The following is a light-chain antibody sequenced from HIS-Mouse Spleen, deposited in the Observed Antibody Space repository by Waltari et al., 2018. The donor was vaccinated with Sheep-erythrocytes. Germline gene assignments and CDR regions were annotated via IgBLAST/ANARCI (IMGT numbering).Light chain of an antibody. V-gene: IGLV2-23*01. CDR3: CSYAGSSTPWV. Sequence: QSALTQPASVSGSPGQSIIISCTGTSSDVGSYNLFSWYQQHPGKAPKLMIYEGSKRPSGVSNRFSGSKSGNTASLTISGLQAEDEADYYCCSYAGSSTPWVFGGGTKLTVL. CDR1: SSDVGSYNL. J-gene: IGLJ3*02. CDR2: EGS.